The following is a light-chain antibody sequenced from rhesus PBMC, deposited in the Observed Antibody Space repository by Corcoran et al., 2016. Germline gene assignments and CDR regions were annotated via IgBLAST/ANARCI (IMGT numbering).Light chain of an antibody. Sequence: QAALTQPRSVSGSPGPSVPISCTGTSSDIGRYNYVSWYQQPPGTAPKLMIYEDSTRPSGVSDRFSGPKSGDTDSLTISGLQAEDEGDYYCSSDAGSNTYIFGIGTRLTV. CDR3: SSDAGSNTYI. J-gene: IGLJ1*01. V-gene: IGLV2-32*02. CDR1: SSDIGRYNY. CDR2: EDS.